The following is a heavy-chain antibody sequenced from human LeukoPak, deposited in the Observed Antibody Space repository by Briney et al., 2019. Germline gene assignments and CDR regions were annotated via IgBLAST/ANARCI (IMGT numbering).Heavy chain of an antibody. Sequence: SVKVSCKASGGTFSSYAISWVRQAPGQGLEWMGGIIPIFGTANYAQKFQGRVTITTDESTSTAYMELSSLRSEDTAVYYCAIDARYYYDSSGYYNFDYWGQGTLVTVSS. CDR3: AIDARYYYDSSGYYNFDY. CDR1: GGTFSSYA. D-gene: IGHD3-22*01. V-gene: IGHV1-69*05. J-gene: IGHJ4*02. CDR2: IIPIFGTA.